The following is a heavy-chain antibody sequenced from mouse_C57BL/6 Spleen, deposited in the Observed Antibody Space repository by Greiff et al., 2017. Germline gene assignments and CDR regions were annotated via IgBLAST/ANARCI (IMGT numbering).Heavy chain of an antibody. CDR1: GFSLTSYG. D-gene: IGHD1-1*01. CDR3: AKIITTVVAAYYAMDY. V-gene: IGHV2-3*01. Sequence: QVQLQQSGPGLVAPSQSLSITCTVSGFSLTSYGVSWVRQPPGKGLEWLGVIWGDGSTNYHSALISKLSISKDNSKSQVFLKLNSLQTDDTAPYYCAKIITTVVAAYYAMDYWGQGTSVTVSS. CDR2: IWGDGST. J-gene: IGHJ4*01.